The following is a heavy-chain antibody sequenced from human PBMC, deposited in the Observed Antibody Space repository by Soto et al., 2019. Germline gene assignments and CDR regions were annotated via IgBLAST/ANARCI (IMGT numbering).Heavy chain of an antibody. D-gene: IGHD1-26*01. CDR3: ARVESGSPGFYFDY. V-gene: IGHV1-69*13. Sequence: GASVKVSCKASGGTFSSYAISWVRQAPGQGLEWMGGIIPIFGTANYAQKFQGRVTITADESTSTAYMELSSLRSEDTAVYYCARVESGSPGFYFDYWGQGTLVTVSS. J-gene: IGHJ4*02. CDR2: IIPIFGTA. CDR1: GGTFSSYA.